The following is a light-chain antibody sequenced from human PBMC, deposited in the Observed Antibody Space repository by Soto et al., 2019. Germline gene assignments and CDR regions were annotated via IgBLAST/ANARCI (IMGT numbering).Light chain of an antibody. CDR1: QDIIKF. V-gene: IGKV1-27*01. CDR2: AAS. Sequence: DIQMTQSPSSLTAFIGDRVTISCLASQDIIKFLAWYQQRPGRVPNLLLYAASTLRPGVPSRFSGSGSGTNFTLTITGLQPEDVASYYCQNYHSAPATFGQGTKVEIK. J-gene: IGKJ1*01. CDR3: QNYHSAPAT.